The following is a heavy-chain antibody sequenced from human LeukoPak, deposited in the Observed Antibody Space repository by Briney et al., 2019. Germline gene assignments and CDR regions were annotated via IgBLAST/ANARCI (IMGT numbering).Heavy chain of an antibody. CDR2: LYWDGDS. D-gene: IGHD3-10*01. CDR3: ARIWFGELFPFDY. Sequence: SGPTLVNPTQTLTLTCAFSGFSFTTSGVGVAWIRQPPGKALEWLALLYWDGDSRYSLSLKNRLTITKDTSKNQVVLTMTNVGPVDTGTYYCARIWFGELFPFDYWGQGTLVTVSS. CDR1: GFSFTTSGVG. J-gene: IGHJ4*02. V-gene: IGHV2-5*02.